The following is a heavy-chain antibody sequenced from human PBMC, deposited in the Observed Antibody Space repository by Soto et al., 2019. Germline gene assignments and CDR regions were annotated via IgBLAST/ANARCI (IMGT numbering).Heavy chain of an antibody. Sequence: KVSCKASGYTFTSYGIAWVRQMPGKGLEWMGIIFPADSEIRYSPSFRGHVTISADKSISTAYLQWSSLEASDTAMYYCARPLYPGYCTDGVCYSYDYWGQGTPVNVSS. CDR2: IFPADSEI. CDR1: GYTFTSYG. V-gene: IGHV5-51*01. CDR3: ARPLYPGYCTDGVCYSYDY. D-gene: IGHD2-8*01. J-gene: IGHJ4*02.